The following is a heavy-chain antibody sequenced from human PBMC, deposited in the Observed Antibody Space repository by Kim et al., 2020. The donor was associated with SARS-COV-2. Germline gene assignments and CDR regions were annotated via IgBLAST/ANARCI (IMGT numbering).Heavy chain of an antibody. D-gene: IGHD3-10*01. V-gene: IGHV3-9*01. J-gene: IGHJ4*02. CDR3: AKDRDYGSGLDY. Sequence: GGSLRLSCAASGFTFEDYAMHWVRQGPGKGLEWVSGISWNSGSIGYADSVKGRFTISRDNAKNSLFLEMNSLRAEDTALYYCAKDRDYGSGLDYWGQGTL. CDR1: GFTFEDYA. CDR2: ISWNSGSI.